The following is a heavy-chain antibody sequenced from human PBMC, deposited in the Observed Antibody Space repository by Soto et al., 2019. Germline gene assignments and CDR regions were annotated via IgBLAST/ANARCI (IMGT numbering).Heavy chain of an antibody. V-gene: IGHV3-7*01. CDR1: GFTFSSYW. Sequence: GGSLRLSCAASGFTFSSYWMTWVRQAPGKGLEWVANINQDGSEKSYVDSVKGRFTISRDNAKTSLYLQMNSLRAEDTAVYYCAREWGIVVVVPTHYYFDFWGQGTLVTVSS. D-gene: IGHD2-15*01. CDR3: AREWGIVVVVPTHYYFDF. J-gene: IGHJ4*02. CDR2: INQDGSEK.